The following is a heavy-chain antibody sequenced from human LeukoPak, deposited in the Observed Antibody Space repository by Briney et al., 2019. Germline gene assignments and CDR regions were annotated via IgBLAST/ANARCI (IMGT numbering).Heavy chain of an antibody. CDR2: ISGSGGST. CDR3: AKSIGTYYYDSSGYRVDLDDAFDI. D-gene: IGHD3-22*01. V-gene: IGHV3-23*01. J-gene: IGHJ3*02. Sequence: GGSLSLSCAASGFTFSSYAMSWVRQAPGKGLEWVSAISGSGGSTYYADSVKGRFTISRDNSKNTLYLQMNSLRAEDTAVYYCAKSIGTYYYDSSGYRVDLDDAFDIWGQGTMVTVSS. CDR1: GFTFSSYA.